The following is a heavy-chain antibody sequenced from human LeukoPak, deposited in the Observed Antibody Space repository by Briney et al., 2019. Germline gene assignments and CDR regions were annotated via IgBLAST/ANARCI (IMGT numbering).Heavy chain of an antibody. J-gene: IGHJ4*02. Sequence: GGSLRLSCAASGLSFADSWMHWVRQAPGKGLVWVSRINNDGSDTRYADSVRGRFTISRDNSKNTLYLQMNSLRAEDTAVYYCARFSGGDRFYYWGQGTLVTVSS. CDR1: GLSFADSW. CDR2: INNDGSDT. V-gene: IGHV3-74*01. D-gene: IGHD2-21*02. CDR3: ARFSGGDRFYY.